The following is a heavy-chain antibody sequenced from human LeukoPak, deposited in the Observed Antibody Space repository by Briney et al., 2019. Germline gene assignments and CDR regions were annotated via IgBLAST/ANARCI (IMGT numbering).Heavy chain of an antibody. V-gene: IGHV4-59*01. CDR2: IYYIGST. CDR3: ASRSSIWSGYQDTLYYFDS. CDR1: GGPISSYY. J-gene: IGHJ4*02. Sequence: PSETLSLTCTVSGGPISSYYWIWIRHPPGKRLEWIGHIYYIGSTNYNPALKSRVTISVDTSKNQFSLKLSSVTAADTAVYYCASRSSIWSGYQDTLYYFDSWGQGTLVTVSS. D-gene: IGHD3-3*01.